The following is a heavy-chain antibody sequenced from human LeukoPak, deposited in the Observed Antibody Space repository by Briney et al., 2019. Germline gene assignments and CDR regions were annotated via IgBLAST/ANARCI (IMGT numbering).Heavy chain of an antibody. J-gene: IGHJ3*02. V-gene: IGHV3-30-3*01. CDR2: ISYVGSDK. D-gene: IGHD2-15*01. CDR3: ARTDLGYCSGGSCSAFDI. Sequence: GGSLRLSCAASGFTFSSFAMHWVRQAPGKXLEWVAVISYVGSDKDYADSVKGRFTISRDNSKNTLYLQMNSLRAEDTAVYYCARTDLGYCSGGSCSAFDIWGHGTMVTVSS. CDR1: GFTFSSFA.